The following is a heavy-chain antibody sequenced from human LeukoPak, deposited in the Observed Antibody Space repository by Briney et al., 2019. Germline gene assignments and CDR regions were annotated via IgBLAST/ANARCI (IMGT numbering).Heavy chain of an antibody. CDR1: GFTFSSHW. CDR3: ARDLYYDFWSGYYTGLDV. V-gene: IGHV3-7*01. CDR2: IKQDGSEK. D-gene: IGHD3-3*01. Sequence: PGGSLRLSCAASGFTFSSHWMTWVRQAPGKGLEWMANIKQDGSEKYYVDSVKGRFTISRDNAKNSLYLQMNSLRAEDTAVYYCARDLYYDFWSGYYTGLDVWGQGTTVTVSS. J-gene: IGHJ6*02.